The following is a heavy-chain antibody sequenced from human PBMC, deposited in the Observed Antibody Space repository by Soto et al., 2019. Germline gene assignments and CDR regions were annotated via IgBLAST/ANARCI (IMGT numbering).Heavy chain of an antibody. CDR2: ISGSGGST. Sequence: GGSLSLSCAASGFTFSSYAMSWVRQAPGKGLEWVSAISGSGGSTYYADSVKGRFTISRDNSKNTLYLQMNSLRAEDTAVYYCARDYGDYATHYYFDYWGQGTLVTVSS. V-gene: IGHV3-23*01. J-gene: IGHJ4*02. CDR3: ARDYGDYATHYYFDY. CDR1: GFTFSSYA. D-gene: IGHD4-17*01.